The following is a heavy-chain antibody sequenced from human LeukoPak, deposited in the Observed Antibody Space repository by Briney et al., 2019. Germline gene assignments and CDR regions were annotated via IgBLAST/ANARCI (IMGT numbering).Heavy chain of an antibody. CDR2: INHSGST. D-gene: IGHD3-10*01. J-gene: IGHJ5*02. CDR1: GGSFSGYY. CDR3: ARRISYCYGSGSLFDP. Sequence: KSSETLSLTCAVYGGSFSGYYWSWIRQPPGKGLEWIGEINHSGSTNYNPSLKSRVTISVDTSKNQFSLKLSSVTAADTAVYYCARRISYCYGSGSLFDPWGQGTLVTVSS. V-gene: IGHV4-34*01.